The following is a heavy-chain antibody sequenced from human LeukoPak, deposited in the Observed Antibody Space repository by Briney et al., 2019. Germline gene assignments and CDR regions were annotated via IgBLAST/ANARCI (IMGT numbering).Heavy chain of an antibody. CDR3: ATRRTSGEYFRH. CDR2: ISGSGGST. D-gene: IGHD4-23*01. J-gene: IGHJ1*01. V-gene: IGHV3-23*01. Sequence: GGSLRLSCAASGFTFSSYAMSWVRQAPGKGLEWVSAISGSGGSTYYADSVKGRFTISRDNSKNTLYLQMNSLRAEDTAVYYCATRRTSGEYFRHWGQGTLVTVSS. CDR1: GFTFSSYA.